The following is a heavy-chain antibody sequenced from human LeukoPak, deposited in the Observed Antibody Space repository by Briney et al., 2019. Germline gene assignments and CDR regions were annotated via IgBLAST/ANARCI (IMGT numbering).Heavy chain of an antibody. CDR1: GFTVSSTY. V-gene: IGHV3-53*01. J-gene: IGHJ4*02. CDR3: AGRHCSDGGCYFAGADPFDY. D-gene: IGHD2-15*01. Sequence: GGSLRLSCAASGFTVSSTYMSWVRQTPGKGLEWVSVIYSGGKVYYIDSVKGRFTISRDTSKNTLYLQMNSLRVEDTAVYFGAGRHCSDGGCYFAGADPFDYWAREPWSPSPQ. CDR2: IYSGGKV.